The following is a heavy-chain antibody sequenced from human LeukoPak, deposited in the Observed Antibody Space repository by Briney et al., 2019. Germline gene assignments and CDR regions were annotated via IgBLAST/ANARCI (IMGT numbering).Heavy chain of an antibody. V-gene: IGHV4-59*01. J-gene: IGHJ4*02. CDR1: GGSISSYY. CDR2: IYYSGST. Sequence: PSETLSLTCTVSGGSISSYYWSWIRQPPGKGLEWIGYIYYSGSTNYNPSLKSRVTISVDTSKNQFSLKLSSVTAADTAVYYCARSDILTGYYYDYWGQGTLVTVSS. CDR3: ARSDILTGYYYDY. D-gene: IGHD3-9*01.